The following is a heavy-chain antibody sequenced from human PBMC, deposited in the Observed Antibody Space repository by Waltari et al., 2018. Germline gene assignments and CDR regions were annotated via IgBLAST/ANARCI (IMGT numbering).Heavy chain of an antibody. J-gene: IGHJ4*02. Sequence: QVQLVQSGAEVKRPGASVKVSCKASGYTFTGNYIHWLRQAPGQGLEWMGWIHPNSGATDYAQKFQGRVTMTLDTSITTVYMELGWLGSEDTAIYYCARAWFNSGFDYWGQGSLVAVSS. CDR1: GYTFTGNY. CDR2: IHPNSGAT. D-gene: IGHD1-26*01. CDR3: ARAWFNSGFDY. V-gene: IGHV1-2*02.